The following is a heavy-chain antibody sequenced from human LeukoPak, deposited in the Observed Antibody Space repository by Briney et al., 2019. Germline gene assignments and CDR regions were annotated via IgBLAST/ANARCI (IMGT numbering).Heavy chain of an antibody. CDR3: ARAIRNQLLSDY. CDR2: MNPNSGNT. D-gene: IGHD2-2*01. CDR1: GYTLSSYD. Sequence: ASVKVSCNTSGYTLSSYDVIWVRLAPGQGLEWMGWMNPNSGNTGYAQKFQGRVTMTGDTSISTAYMELSSLISDDTAVYYCARAIRNQLLSDYWGQGTLVTVSS. J-gene: IGHJ4*02. V-gene: IGHV1-8*01.